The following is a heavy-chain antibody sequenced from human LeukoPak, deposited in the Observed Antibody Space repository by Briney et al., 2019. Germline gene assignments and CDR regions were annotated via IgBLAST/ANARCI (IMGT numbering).Heavy chain of an antibody. J-gene: IGHJ3*02. CDR3: ARELWFGELLSHAFDI. CDR1: GYTFTSYY. V-gene: IGHV1-46*01. CDR2: INPSGGST. Sequence: ASVKVSCKASGYTFTSYYMHWVRQAPGQGLEWMGIINPSGGSTSYAQKFQGRATMTRDTSTSTVYMELSSLRSEDTAVYYCARELWFGELLSHAFDIWGQGTMVTVSS. D-gene: IGHD3-10*01.